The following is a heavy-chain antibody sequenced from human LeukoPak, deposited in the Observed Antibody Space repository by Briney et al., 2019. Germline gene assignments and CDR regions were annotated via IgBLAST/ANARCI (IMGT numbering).Heavy chain of an antibody. CDR3: ARHDYDSSGPRGMDV. CDR1: GFTFSNYW. Sequence: PGGSLRLSCAASGFTFSNYWMTWVRQAPGKGLEWVANIKEDGSEIFYVDSVKGRFTISRDNAKNSLYLQMNSLRAEDTAVYYCARHDYDSSGPRGMDVWGQGTTVTVSS. D-gene: IGHD3-22*01. J-gene: IGHJ6*02. CDR2: IKEDGSEI. V-gene: IGHV3-7*03.